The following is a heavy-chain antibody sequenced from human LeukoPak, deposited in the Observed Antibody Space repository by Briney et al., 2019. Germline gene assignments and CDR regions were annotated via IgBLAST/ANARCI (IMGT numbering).Heavy chain of an antibody. CDR3: ARVQARPGFYYYYYYMDV. CDR2: ISSSSSTI. Sequence: PGGSLRLSCAASGFTFSSYSMNWVRQAPGKGLEWVSYISSSSSTIYYADSVKGRFTISRDNAKNSLYLQMNSLRAEDTAVYYCARVQARPGFYYYYYYMDVWGKGTTVTVSS. J-gene: IGHJ6*03. V-gene: IGHV3-48*01. CDR1: GFTFSSYS. D-gene: IGHD3-10*01.